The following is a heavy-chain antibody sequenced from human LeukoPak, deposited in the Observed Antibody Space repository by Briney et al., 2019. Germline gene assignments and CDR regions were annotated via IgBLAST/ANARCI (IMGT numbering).Heavy chain of an antibody. CDR1: GGTFSSCA. CDR2: IIPIFGTA. V-gene: IGHV1-69*13. Sequence: SVKVSCKASGGTFSSCAISWVRQAPGQGLEWMGGIIPIFGTANYAQKFQGKVTITADESTSTAYMELSSLTSEDTAVYYCATGGLGSSWYPIDYWGQGTLVTVSS. CDR3: ATGGLGSSWYPIDY. D-gene: IGHD6-13*01. J-gene: IGHJ4*02.